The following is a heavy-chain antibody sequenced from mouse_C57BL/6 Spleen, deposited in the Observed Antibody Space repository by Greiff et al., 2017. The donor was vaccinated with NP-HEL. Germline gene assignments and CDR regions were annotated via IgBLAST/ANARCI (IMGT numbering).Heavy chain of an antibody. J-gene: IGHJ2*01. V-gene: IGHV1-50*01. CDR2: IDPSDSYT. CDR3: ARWGSYYFDY. CDR1: GYTFTSYW. Sequence: VQLQQPGAELVKPGVSVKLSCKASGYTFTSYWMQWVKQRPGQGLEWIGEIDPSDSYTNYNQKFKGKATLTVDTSSSTAYMQLSSLTSEDSAVYYCARWGSYYFDYWGQGTTLTVSS.